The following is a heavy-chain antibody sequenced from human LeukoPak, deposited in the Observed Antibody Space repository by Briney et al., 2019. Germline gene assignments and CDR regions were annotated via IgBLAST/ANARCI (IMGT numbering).Heavy chain of an antibody. CDR2: IYYSGST. Sequence: PSETLSLTCTVSGGSISSSSYYWGWIRQPPGKGLEWIGSIYYSGSTYYNPSLKSRVTISVDTSKNQFSLKLSSVTAADTAVYFCARVLSSGYYYRKNEYYFDYWGQGTLVTVSS. V-gene: IGHV4-39*07. J-gene: IGHJ4*02. CDR1: GGSISSSSYY. D-gene: IGHD3-22*01. CDR3: ARVLSSGYYYRKNEYYFDY.